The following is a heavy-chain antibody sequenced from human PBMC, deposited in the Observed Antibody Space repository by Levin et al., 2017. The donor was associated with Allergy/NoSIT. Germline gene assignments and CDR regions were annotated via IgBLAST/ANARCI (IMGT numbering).Heavy chain of an antibody. J-gene: IGHJ4*02. CDR1: GFSLTTRGMR. CDR3: ARSSRDTTSWYLGLDY. D-gene: IGHD6-13*01. Sequence: SGPTLVKPTQTLTLTCTLSGFSLTTRGMRVSWIRQPPGKALEWLARIDWDDGKFYSTSLKSRLTISKDTSKNQVVLTMTNMDPVDTATYYCARSSRDTTSWYLGLDYWGQGMLVTVSS. V-gene: IGHV2-70*04. CDR2: IDWDDGK.